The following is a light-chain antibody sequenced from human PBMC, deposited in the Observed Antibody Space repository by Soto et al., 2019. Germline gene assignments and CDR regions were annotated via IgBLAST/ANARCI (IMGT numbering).Light chain of an antibody. CDR1: SSDVGGYKY. CDR2: EVS. CDR3: SSYGGSNNLL. V-gene: IGLV2-8*01. Sequence: QSVLTQPPSASGSPGQSVTISCTGTSSDVGGYKYVSWYQQQPGKAPKLMIYEVSKRPSGVPDSFSGSKSGNTASLNVSALQAEDEADYYCSSYGGSNNLLFGRGTKLTVL. J-gene: IGLJ2*01.